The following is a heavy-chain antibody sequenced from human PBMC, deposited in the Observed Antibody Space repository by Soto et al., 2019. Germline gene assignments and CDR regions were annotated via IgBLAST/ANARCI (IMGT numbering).Heavy chain of an antibody. J-gene: IGHJ4*02. CDR3: ARTRGYSDYDLDY. Sequence: GESLKISCAASGFTFSSYAMTWVRQAPGKGLEWVSAISYSGVSTYYADSVKGRFTISRDSSENTLSLQMNSLRVDDTAVYYCARTRGYSDYDLDYWGQGTLVTVSS. CDR1: GFTFSSYA. CDR2: ISYSGVST. D-gene: IGHD5-12*01. V-gene: IGHV3-23*01.